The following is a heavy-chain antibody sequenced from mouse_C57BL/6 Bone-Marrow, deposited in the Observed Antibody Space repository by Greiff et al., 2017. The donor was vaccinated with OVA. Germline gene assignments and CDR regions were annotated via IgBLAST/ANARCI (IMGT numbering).Heavy chain of an antibody. CDR1: GYTFTSYW. Sequence: GYTFTSYWMHWVMQRPGQGLDWIGLIHPNSGSTNYNEKFKSKATLTVDKYSSTAYMQLSSLTTEDSAVYYCARWLLPWYFDVWGTGTTVTVSS. CDR2: IHPNSGST. CDR3: ARWLLPWYFDV. J-gene: IGHJ1*03. V-gene: IGHV1-64*01. D-gene: IGHD2-3*01.